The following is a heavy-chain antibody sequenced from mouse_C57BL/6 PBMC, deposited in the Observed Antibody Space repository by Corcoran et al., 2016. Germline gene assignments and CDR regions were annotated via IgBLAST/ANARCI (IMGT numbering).Heavy chain of an antibody. CDR3: ASGDYGNSWFAY. D-gene: IGHD2-1*01. CDR1: GYTFTTYG. J-gene: IGHJ3*01. CDR2: INTYSGVP. Sequence: QIQWVQSGPELKKPGETVKISCKASGYTFTTYGMSWVKQAPGKGLKWMGWINTYSGVPTYADDFKGRFAFSLETSASTAYLQINNLKNEDTATYFCASGDYGNSWFAYWGQGTLVTVSA. V-gene: IGHV9-3*01.